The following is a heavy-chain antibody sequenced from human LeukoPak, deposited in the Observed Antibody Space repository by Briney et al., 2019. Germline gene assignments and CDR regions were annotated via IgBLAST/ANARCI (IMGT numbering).Heavy chain of an antibody. CDR3: AKDRVVVPAATDY. V-gene: IGHV3-23*01. J-gene: IGHJ4*02. Sequence: PGGSLRLSCAASGFTFSSYAMSWVRQAPGKGLEWVSAISGSGGSTYYADSVKGRFTISRDNSRNTLYLQMNSLRAEDTAVYYCAKDRVVVPAATDYWGQGTLVTVSS. D-gene: IGHD2-2*01. CDR1: GFTFSSYA. CDR2: ISGSGGST.